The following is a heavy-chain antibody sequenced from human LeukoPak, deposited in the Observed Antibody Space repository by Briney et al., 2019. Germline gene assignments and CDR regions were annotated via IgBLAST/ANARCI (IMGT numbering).Heavy chain of an antibody. CDR2: MNHGGDKT. Sequence: GGSLRLSCAASGFTASSHAMSWVRQAPGKEPEWVSVMNHGGDKTYYADSVKGRFTISRDNAKNSLYLQMNSLRAEDTAVYYCARAPSPFGEFDYWGQGTLLTVSS. CDR3: ARAPSPFGEFDY. J-gene: IGHJ4*02. D-gene: IGHD3-10*01. CDR1: GFTASSHA. V-gene: IGHV3-23*01.